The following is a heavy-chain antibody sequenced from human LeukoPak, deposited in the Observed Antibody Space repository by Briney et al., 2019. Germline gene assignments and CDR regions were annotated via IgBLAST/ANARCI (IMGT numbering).Heavy chain of an antibody. CDR2: ISSSSSYI. CDR3: AREYYDYVWGSYRPVPPYYFDY. J-gene: IGHJ4*02. CDR1: GFTFSSYS. Sequence: GGSLRLSCAAPGFTFSSYSMNWVRQAPGKGLEWVSSISSSSSYIYYADSVKGRFTISRDNAKNSLYLQMNSLRAEDTAVHYCAREYYDYVWGSYRPVPPYYFDYWGQGTLVTVSS. V-gene: IGHV3-21*01. D-gene: IGHD3-16*02.